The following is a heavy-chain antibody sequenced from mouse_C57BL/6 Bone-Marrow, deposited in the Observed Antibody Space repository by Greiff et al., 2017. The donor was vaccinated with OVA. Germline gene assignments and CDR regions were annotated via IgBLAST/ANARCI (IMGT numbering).Heavy chain of an antibody. V-gene: IGHV1-26*01. J-gene: IGHJ2*01. Sequence: EVKLQQSGPELVKPGASVKISCKASGYTFTDYYMNWVKQSHGKSLEWIGDINPNNGGTSYNQKFKGKATLTVDKSSSTAYMELRSLTSEDSAVYYCARNYYGSLNFDYWGQGTTLTVSS. D-gene: IGHD1-1*01. CDR1: GYTFTDYY. CDR2: INPNNGGT. CDR3: ARNYYGSLNFDY.